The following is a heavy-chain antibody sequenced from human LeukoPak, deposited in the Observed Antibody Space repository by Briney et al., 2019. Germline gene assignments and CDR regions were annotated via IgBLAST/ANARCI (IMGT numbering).Heavy chain of an antibody. CDR2: INHSGGT. Sequence: PSETLSLTCTVSGGSISSYYWSWIRQPPGKGLEWIGEINHSGGTNYNPSLKSRVTISVDTSKNQFSLKLSSVTAADTAVYYCARGVYVEMATQQYYFDYWGQGTLVTVSS. CDR1: GGSISSYY. CDR3: ARGVYVEMATQQYYFDY. J-gene: IGHJ4*02. V-gene: IGHV4-34*01. D-gene: IGHD5-12*01.